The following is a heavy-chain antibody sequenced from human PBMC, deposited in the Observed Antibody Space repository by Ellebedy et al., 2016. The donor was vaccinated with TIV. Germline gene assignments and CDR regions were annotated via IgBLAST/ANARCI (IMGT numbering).Heavy chain of an antibody. D-gene: IGHD3-9*01. CDR3: ARGYYDILTGWDAFDI. Sequence: SETLSLXXTVSDGSISSYYWSWIRQPPGKGLEWIGYIYYSGSTNYNPSLKSRVTISVDTSKNQFSLKLSSVTAADTAVYYCARGYYDILTGWDAFDIWGQGTMVTVSS. J-gene: IGHJ3*02. CDR2: IYYSGST. CDR1: DGSISSYY. V-gene: IGHV4-59*01.